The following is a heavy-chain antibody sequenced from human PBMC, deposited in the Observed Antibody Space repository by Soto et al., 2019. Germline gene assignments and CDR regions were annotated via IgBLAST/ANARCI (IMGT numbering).Heavy chain of an antibody. CDR2: IYYSGST. V-gene: IGHV4-39*01. Sequence: SETLSLTCTVSGGSISSSSYYWGWIRQPPGKGLEWIGSIYYSGSTYYNPSLKSRVTISVDTSKNQFSLKLSSVTAADTAVYYCAFQGSYSITYYYYGMDVWGQGTTVTVS. CDR3: AFQGSYSITYYYYGMDV. CDR1: GGSISSSSYY. D-gene: IGHD3-10*01. J-gene: IGHJ6*02.